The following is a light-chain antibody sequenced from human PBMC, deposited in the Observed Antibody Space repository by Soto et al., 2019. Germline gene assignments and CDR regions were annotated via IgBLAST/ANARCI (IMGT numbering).Light chain of an antibody. Sequence: EIVLTQSPGTLSLSPGERATLSCRASQSVSSNYLAGYQQKPGQAPRLLIYGASSRATVIPDRFSGSGSGTDFTLTISRLELEDFAVFYCQQYGSSPYTFGQGTKLEIK. V-gene: IGKV3-20*01. CDR3: QQYGSSPYT. CDR2: GAS. CDR1: QSVSSNY. J-gene: IGKJ2*01.